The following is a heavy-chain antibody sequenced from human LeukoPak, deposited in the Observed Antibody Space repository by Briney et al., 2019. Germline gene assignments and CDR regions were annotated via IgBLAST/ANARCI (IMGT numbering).Heavy chain of an antibody. CDR1: GFTFSNDW. V-gene: IGHV3-15*01. Sequence: GGSLRLSCAASGFTFSNDWMSWVRQAPGKGLEWVSRVSSETDGGATDYAAPVQGRFTISRDDSKNTLYLQMNSLETDDTAVYYCTTLSYAAAPTWGQGTLVTVSS. CDR3: TTLSYAAAPT. D-gene: IGHD2-2*01. CDR2: VSSETDGGAT. J-gene: IGHJ5*02.